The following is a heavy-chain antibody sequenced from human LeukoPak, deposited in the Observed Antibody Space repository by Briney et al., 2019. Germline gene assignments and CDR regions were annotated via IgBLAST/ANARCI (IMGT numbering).Heavy chain of an antibody. J-gene: IGHJ4*02. CDR1: GFTFSSYG. CDR3: ARGWDFQTGPPHFDY. D-gene: IGHD7-27*01. Sequence: PGGSLRLSCAASGFTFSSYGMHWVRQAPGKGLEWVAFIRYDGSNKYYADSVKGRFTISRDNSKNTLYLQMNSLRAEDTAVYYCARGWDFQTGPPHFDYWGQGTLVTVSS. V-gene: IGHV3-30*02. CDR2: IRYDGSNK.